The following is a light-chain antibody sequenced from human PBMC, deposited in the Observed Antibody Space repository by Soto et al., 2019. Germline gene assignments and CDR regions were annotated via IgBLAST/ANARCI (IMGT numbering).Light chain of an antibody. Sequence: QSALTQPASVSGSPGQSITISCTGTSSDLAIYNYVSWYQQQPGKAPKLMISQVTNRPSGVYHRFSGSRSGNTASLPISGLQAEDQADYDCSSYTDSSNYVFGTGTKLTVL. CDR1: SSDLAIYNY. J-gene: IGLJ1*01. CDR2: QVT. V-gene: IGLV2-14*01. CDR3: SSYTDSSNYV.